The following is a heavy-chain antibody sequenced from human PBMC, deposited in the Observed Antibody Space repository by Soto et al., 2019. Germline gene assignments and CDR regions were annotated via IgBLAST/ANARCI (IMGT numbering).Heavy chain of an antibody. V-gene: IGHV4-39*01. CDR2: IYYSGST. CDR3: TTSIDYCSGGSCPAGFDP. J-gene: IGHJ5*02. D-gene: IGHD2-15*01. Sequence: PSETLSLTCTVSGGSISSNSYYWGWIRQPPGKGLEWIGSIYYSGSTYYNPSLKSRVTISVDTSKNQFSLKLSSVTAADTAVYYCTTSIDYCSGGSCPAGFDPWGQGTLVTVSS. CDR1: GGSISSNSYY.